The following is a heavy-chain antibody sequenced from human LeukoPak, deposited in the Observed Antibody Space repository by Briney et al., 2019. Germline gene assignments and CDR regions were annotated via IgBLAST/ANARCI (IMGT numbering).Heavy chain of an antibody. CDR1: GGSISSYY. V-gene: IGHV4-59*08. CDR3: ARVHIVVVPAAVSRSSSHYYYYMDV. CDR2: IYYSGST. D-gene: IGHD2-2*01. Sequence: SETLSLTCTVSGGSISSYYWSWIRQPPGKGLEWIGYIYYSGSTNYNPSLKSRVTISVDTSKNQFSLKLSSVTAADTAVYYCARVHIVVVPAAVSRSSSHYYYYMDVWGKGTTVTVSS. J-gene: IGHJ6*03.